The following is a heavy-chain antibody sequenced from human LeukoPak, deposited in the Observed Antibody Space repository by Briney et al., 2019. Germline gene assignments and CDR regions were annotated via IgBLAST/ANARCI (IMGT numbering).Heavy chain of an antibody. V-gene: IGHV3-21*04. Sequence: GGSLRLSCAASGFTFSSYSMTWVRQAPGKGLEWVSSISSSSSYIYYADSVKGRFTISRDNAKNSLYLQMNSLRAEDTAVYYCARVKSRESYVWGSYRYTAFDYWGQGTLVTVSS. CDR3: ARVKSRESYVWGSYRYTAFDY. CDR1: GFTFSSYS. CDR2: ISSSSSYI. D-gene: IGHD3-16*02. J-gene: IGHJ4*02.